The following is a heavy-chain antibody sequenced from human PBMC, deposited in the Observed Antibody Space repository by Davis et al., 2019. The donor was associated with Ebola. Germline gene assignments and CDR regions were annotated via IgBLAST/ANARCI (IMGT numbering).Heavy chain of an antibody. Sequence: GESLKISCQGSGYSFTSYWISWVRQMPGKGLEWLGRIDPSDSYTNYSPSFQGHVTISADKSISTAYLQWSSLKASDTAMYYCARRGYNYGYGFDYWGQGTLVTVSS. CDR1: GYSFTSYW. D-gene: IGHD5-18*01. CDR3: ARRGYNYGYGFDY. V-gene: IGHV5-10-1*01. J-gene: IGHJ4*02. CDR2: IDPSDSYT.